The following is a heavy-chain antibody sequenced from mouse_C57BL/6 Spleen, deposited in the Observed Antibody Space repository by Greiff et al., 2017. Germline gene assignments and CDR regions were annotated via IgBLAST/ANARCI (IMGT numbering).Heavy chain of an antibody. Sequence: VKLQESGAELARPGASVKMSCKASGYTFTSYTMHWVKQRPGQGLEWIGYINPSSGYTKYNQKFKDKATLTADKSSSTAYMQLSSLTSEDSAVYYCASGAVGAMDYWGQGTSVTVSS. CDR3: ASGAVGAMDY. CDR1: GYTFTSYT. V-gene: IGHV1-4*01. D-gene: IGHD1-1*01. CDR2: INPSSGYT. J-gene: IGHJ4*01.